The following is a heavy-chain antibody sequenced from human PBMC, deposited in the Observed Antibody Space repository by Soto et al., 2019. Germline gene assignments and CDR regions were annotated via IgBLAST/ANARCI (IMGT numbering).Heavy chain of an antibody. CDR3: VKGYWKGDV. V-gene: IGHV3-23*01. D-gene: IGHD1-1*01. J-gene: IGHJ6*02. Sequence: EVQLLESGGGLVQPGGSLRLSCAASGFTFSTYAMNWVRQAPGNGLEWVSAISGSGGSIHYADSVKGRFTSARDNSKNTLDLQMNSLRDEDTAVYHCVKGYWKGDVWGQGTTVTVSS. CDR1: GFTFSTYA. CDR2: ISGSGGSI.